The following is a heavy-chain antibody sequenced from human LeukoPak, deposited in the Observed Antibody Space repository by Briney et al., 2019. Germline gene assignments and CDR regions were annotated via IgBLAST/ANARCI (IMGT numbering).Heavy chain of an antibody. CDR3: ARIRIAARQSWFDP. CDR2: ISAYNGNT. CDR1: GYTFTSYG. Sequence: ASVKVSCKASGYTFTSYGISWVRQAPGQGLEWMGWISAYNGNTNYAQKPQGGVTMTTDTSTSTAYMELRSLRSDDTAVYYCARIRIAARQSWFDPWGQGTLVTVSS. D-gene: IGHD6-6*01. J-gene: IGHJ5*02. V-gene: IGHV1-18*01.